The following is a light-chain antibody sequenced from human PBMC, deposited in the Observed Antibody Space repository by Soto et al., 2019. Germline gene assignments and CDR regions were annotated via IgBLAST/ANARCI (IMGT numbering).Light chain of an antibody. Sequence: EIVLTQSQRTLSLSPGERATLSCRASQSVSSSYLAWYRKKPGQAPRLLIYGASSRATGIPDTFSGSGSGTDFTLTISRLEHEDFAVYYCQQYGSSSLTFGGGTKVEIK. J-gene: IGKJ4*01. CDR2: GAS. CDR3: QQYGSSSLT. CDR1: QSVSSSY. V-gene: IGKV3-20*01.